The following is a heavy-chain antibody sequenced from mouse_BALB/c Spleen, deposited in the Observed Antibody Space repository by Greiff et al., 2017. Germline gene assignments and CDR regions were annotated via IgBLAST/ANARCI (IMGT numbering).Heavy chain of an antibody. CDR3: ARGSDYGSGGFAY. CDR2: INPDSSTI. V-gene: IGHV4-1*02. Sequence: EVKLLESGGGLVQPGGSLKLSCAASGFDFSRYWISWVRQAPGKGLEWIGEINPDSSTINYTPSLKDKFIISRDNAKNTLYLQMSKVRSEDTALYYCARGSDYGSGGFAYWGQGTLVTVSA. D-gene: IGHD1-1*01. CDR1: GFDFSRYW. J-gene: IGHJ3*01.